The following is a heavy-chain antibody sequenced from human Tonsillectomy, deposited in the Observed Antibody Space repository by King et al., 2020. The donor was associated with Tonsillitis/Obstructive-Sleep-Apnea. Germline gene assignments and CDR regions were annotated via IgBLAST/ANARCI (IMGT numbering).Heavy chain of an antibody. J-gene: IGHJ4*02. Sequence: ITLKESGPTLVKPTQTLTLTCTFSGFSLSTSGVGVGWIRQPPGKALEWLVLIYWDDDKRYSPSLKSRLAITKDTSKNQVVLTMTNVDPVDTATYYCAHTPHCNSTNCHTFFDYWGQGTPVTVSS. CDR2: IYWDDDK. CDR1: GFSLSTSGVG. V-gene: IGHV2-5*02. CDR3: AHTPHCNSTNCHTFFDY. D-gene: IGHD2-2*02.